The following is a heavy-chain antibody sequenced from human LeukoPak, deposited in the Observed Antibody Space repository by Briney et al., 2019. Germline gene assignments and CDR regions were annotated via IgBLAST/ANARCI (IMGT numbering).Heavy chain of an antibody. V-gene: IGHV4-39*01. D-gene: IGHD3-3*01. CDR1: GDSINNNNYY. CDR2: IYYNGRT. Sequence: PSETLSLTCTVSGDSINNNNYYWGWIRQPPGEGLEWLGNIYYNGRTYYSPSLKSRGTISVDTSNNQFSLKLNSVTAADTAVYYCARMTDRTIFGEIMHGFDVWGQGTPVTVSS. J-gene: IGHJ3*01. CDR3: ARMTDRTIFGEIMHGFDV.